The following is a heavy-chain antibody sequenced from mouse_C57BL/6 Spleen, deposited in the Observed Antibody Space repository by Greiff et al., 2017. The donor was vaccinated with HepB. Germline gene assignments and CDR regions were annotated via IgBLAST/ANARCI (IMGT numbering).Heavy chain of an antibody. Sequence: VQLQQSGPELVKPGASVKISCKASGFSFTGYYMNWVKQSPEKSLEWIGEINPSTGGTTYNQKFKAKATLTVDKSSSTAYMQLKSLTSEDSAVYYCARREVVATVYFDSWGQGTTLTVSS. D-gene: IGHD1-1*01. J-gene: IGHJ2*01. V-gene: IGHV1-42*01. CDR3: ARREVVATVYFDS. CDR1: GFSFTGYY. CDR2: INPSTGGT.